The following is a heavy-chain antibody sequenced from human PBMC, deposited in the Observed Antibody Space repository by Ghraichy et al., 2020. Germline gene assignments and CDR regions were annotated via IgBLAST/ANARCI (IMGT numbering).Heavy chain of an antibody. Sequence: LSLTCAASGFTFSSYAMSWVRQAPGKGLEWVSAISGSGDNTYYADSVKGRLTISRDNSKNTLYLQMNSLRAEDTAIYYCAKLYGIAVAGHFFFDYWGQGTLGIVSS. CDR3: AKLYGIAVAGHFFFDY. D-gene: IGHD6-19*01. CDR2: ISGSGDNT. CDR1: GFTFSSYA. V-gene: IGHV3-23*01. J-gene: IGHJ4*02.